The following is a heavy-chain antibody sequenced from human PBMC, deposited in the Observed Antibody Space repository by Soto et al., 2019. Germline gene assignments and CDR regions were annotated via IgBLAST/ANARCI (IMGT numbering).Heavy chain of an antibody. CDR1: VFTFSSYS. V-gene: IGHV3-21*01. J-gene: IGHJ4*02. CDR3: ARDLSSSSSGFY. D-gene: IGHD6-6*01. Sequence: PWWSLRLSCSASVFTFSSYSMNWLRQAPGKGLEWVSSISSSSSYIYYADSVKGRFTISRDNAKNSLYLQMNSLRAEDTAVYYCARDLSSSSSGFYWGQGTLVTVSS. CDR2: ISSSSSYI.